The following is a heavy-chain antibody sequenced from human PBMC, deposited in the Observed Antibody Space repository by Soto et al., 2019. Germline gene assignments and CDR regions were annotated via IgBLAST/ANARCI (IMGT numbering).Heavy chain of an antibody. CDR3: ARDRKLVIPGNYYYYGMDV. CDR1: GGSIRDYF. Sequence: LSLPCSVSGGSIRDYFWTWIRQPPGKGLEWIGYISSSGTINYNSSLKSRVTISLDTSRNHFSLKLSSVTAADTAVYFCARDRKLVIPGNYYYYGMDVWGQGTTVTVSS. CDR2: ISSSGTI. D-gene: IGHD3-9*01. V-gene: IGHV4-59*01. J-gene: IGHJ6*02.